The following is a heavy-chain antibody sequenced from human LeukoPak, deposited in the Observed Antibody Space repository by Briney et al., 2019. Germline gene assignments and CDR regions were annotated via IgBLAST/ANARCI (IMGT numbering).Heavy chain of an antibody. V-gene: IGHV3-48*01. D-gene: IGHD4-17*01. CDR3: AKDLRDYGDHEGYFDL. CDR1: GFTFSSYS. J-gene: IGHJ2*01. CDR2: ISTTSSSI. Sequence: GGSLRLSCAASGFTFSSYSMSWVRQAPGKGLEWVSYISTTSSSIYYADSVRGRFTISRDNSKNTLYLQMNSLRAEDTAVYYCAKDLRDYGDHEGYFDLWGRGTLVTVSS.